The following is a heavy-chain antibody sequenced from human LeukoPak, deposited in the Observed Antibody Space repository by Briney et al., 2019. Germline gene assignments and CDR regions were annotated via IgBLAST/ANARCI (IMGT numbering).Heavy chain of an antibody. CDR1: GFTFSSYG. CDR2: IWYDRSNK. V-gene: IGHV3-33*01. D-gene: IGHD2-2*01. CDR3: ARGPLHCSSTSCRGDYFDY. J-gene: IGHJ4*02. Sequence: GRALRLSCAASGFTFSSYGMHWVGQAPGKGLEWVAVIWYDRSNKYYADSVKGRFTISSDNSKNTLYLQMNSLRAEDTAVYYCARGPLHCSSTSCRGDYFDYWGQGTLVTVSS.